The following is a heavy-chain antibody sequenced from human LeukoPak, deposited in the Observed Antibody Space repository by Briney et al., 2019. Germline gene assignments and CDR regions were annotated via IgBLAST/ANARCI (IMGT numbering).Heavy chain of an antibody. D-gene: IGHD5-12*01. CDR3: AKGVRSGYDRLDF. V-gene: IGHV3-30*18. CDR1: GLTFSYYG. CDR2: ISYDGLNK. Sequence: GGSLRLSCAASGLTFSYYGIHWVRQAPGKGLEWVAVISYDGLNKNYADSVKGRFTISRDNSKNTLYLQMSSLRVEDTAVYYCAKGVRSGYDRLDFWGQGTLVTVSS. J-gene: IGHJ4*02.